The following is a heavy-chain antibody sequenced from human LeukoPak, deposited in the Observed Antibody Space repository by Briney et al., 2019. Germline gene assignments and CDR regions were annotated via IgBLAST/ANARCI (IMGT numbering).Heavy chain of an antibody. CDR2: ISSSSTYI. D-gene: IGHD3-10*01. V-gene: IGHV3-21*01. Sequence: GGSLRLSCAASGFTFSTYTMNWVRQAPGKGLDWVSSISSSSTYIYYADSVKGRFTISRDNAKNSLYLQMNSLRAEDTAVYYCAREERYYYGSGSSTVYGMDVWGKGTTVTVSS. J-gene: IGHJ6*04. CDR3: AREERYYYGSGSSTVYGMDV. CDR1: GFTFSTYT.